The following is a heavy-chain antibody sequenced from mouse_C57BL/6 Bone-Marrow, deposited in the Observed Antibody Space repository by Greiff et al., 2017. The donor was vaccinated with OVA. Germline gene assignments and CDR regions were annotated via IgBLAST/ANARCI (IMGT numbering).Heavy chain of an antibody. CDR2: IDPSDSYT. Sequence: VQLQQPGAELVMPGASVKLSCKASGYTFTSYWMHWVKQRPGQGLEWIGEIDPSDSYTNYNQKFKGKSTLTVDKSSSTAYMQLSSLTSEDSAVYYCARGATCDYDVDYWGQGTSVTVSS. J-gene: IGHJ4*01. D-gene: IGHD2-4*01. V-gene: IGHV1-69*01. CDR3: ARGATCDYDVDY. CDR1: GYTFTSYW.